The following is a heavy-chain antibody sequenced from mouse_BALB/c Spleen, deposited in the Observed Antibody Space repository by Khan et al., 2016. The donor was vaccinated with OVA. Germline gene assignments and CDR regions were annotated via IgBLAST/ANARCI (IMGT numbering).Heavy chain of an antibody. J-gene: IGHJ4*01. CDR2: INTYTGEP. CDR1: GYTFTNYG. CDR3: ARPRYFSYVMAY. Sequence: QIQLVQSGPELKKPGETVKISCKASGYTFTNYGMNWVKQAPGKGLKWMGWINTYTGEPTYADDFKGRFAFSLETSTSTAYLQINNLKNEDTATYFCARPRYFSYVMAYWGQGTSVTVSS. V-gene: IGHV9-3-1*01.